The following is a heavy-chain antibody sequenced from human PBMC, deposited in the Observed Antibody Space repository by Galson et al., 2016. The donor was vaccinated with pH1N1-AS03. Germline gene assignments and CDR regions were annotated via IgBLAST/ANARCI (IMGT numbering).Heavy chain of an antibody. CDR1: GFRFTTHW. V-gene: IGHV5-51*03. Sequence: QSGAEVKKPGESLMISCKASGFRFTTHWIAWVRQLPGKGLEWMGFIYPGDSDTKYSPSFHGQVTISADKSISTAYLRWNSLKASDTAMYYCARGDGYNYYFDYWGQRTLVTVSS. D-gene: IGHD5-24*01. CDR2: IYPGDSDT. J-gene: IGHJ4*02. CDR3: ARGDGYNYYFDY.